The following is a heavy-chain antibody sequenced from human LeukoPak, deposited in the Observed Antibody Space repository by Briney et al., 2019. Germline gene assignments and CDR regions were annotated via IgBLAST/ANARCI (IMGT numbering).Heavy chain of an antibody. CDR1: ESTFSSYA. CDR2: ISGSGGST. Sequence: GGSLKLFCAASESTFSSYAMSWVRQAPGKGLEWVSAISGSGGSTYYADSVKGRFTISRDNPKNTLYLQMNSLRAEDTAVYYCAKLSGPMVPFDYWGQGTLVTVSS. J-gene: IGHJ4*02. D-gene: IGHD3-10*01. V-gene: IGHV3-23*01. CDR3: AKLSGPMVPFDY.